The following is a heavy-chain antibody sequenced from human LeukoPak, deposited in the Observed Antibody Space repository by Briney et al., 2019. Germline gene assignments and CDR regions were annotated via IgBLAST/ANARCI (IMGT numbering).Heavy chain of an antibody. D-gene: IGHD2-21*01. V-gene: IGHV4-39*07. J-gene: IGHJ4*02. CDR3: ARGLAY. Sequence: SETLSLTCTASGGSISSSGYYWGWIRQPPGKGLEWIASINYSGTTYYNPSLKSRVTISVDTSKNQFSLKLSSVTAADTAVYYCARGLAYWGQGTLVTVSS. CDR1: GGSISSSGYY. CDR2: INYSGTT.